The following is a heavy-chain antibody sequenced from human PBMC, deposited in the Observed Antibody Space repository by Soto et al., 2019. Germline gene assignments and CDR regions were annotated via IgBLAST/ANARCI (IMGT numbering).Heavy chain of an antibody. J-gene: IGHJ6*03. Sequence: MRLVQSGPEVKKPGTSVKVSCKASGFTFTNSAIQWVRQARGQRLEWVGWIVVGSGNTNYAQKFQERLTITRDMSTSTAYMELSSLRSEDTAIYYCAATTGYYTSYYYMDVWGKGTTVTVSS. D-gene: IGHD3-9*01. CDR3: AATTGYYTSYYYMDV. V-gene: IGHV1-58*02. CDR1: GFTFTNSA. CDR2: IVVGSGNT.